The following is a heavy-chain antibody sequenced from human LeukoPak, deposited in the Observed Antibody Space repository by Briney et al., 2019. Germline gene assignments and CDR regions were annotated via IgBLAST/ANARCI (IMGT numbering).Heavy chain of an antibody. CDR3: AKDKMYSRGVIRYYYGMDV. CDR1: GFTFSSYA. J-gene: IGHJ6*02. D-gene: IGHD3-10*01. CDR2: ISYDGSNK. V-gene: IGHV3-30*01. Sequence: PGRSLRLSCAASGFTFSSYAMHWVRQAPGKGLEWVAVISYDGSNKYYADSVKGRFTISRDNSKNTLYLQMNSLRAEDTAVYYCAKDKMYSRGVIRYYYGMDVWGQGTTVTVSS.